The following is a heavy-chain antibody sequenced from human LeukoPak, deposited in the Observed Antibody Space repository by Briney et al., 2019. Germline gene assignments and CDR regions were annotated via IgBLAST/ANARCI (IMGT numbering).Heavy chain of an antibody. V-gene: IGHV3-49*04. J-gene: IGHJ2*01. CDR1: GFTFGDYA. CDR3: TRGRRHWYFDL. Sequence: PGGSLRLSCTASGFTFGDYAMSWVRQAPGKGLEWVGFIRSKAYGGTTEYAASVKGRFTISRDDSKSIAYLQINSLKTEDTAVYYCTRGRRHWYFDLWGRGTLVTVSS. CDR2: IRSKAYGGTT.